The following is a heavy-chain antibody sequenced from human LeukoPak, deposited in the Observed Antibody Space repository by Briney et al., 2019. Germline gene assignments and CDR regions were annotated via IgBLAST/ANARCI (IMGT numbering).Heavy chain of an antibody. CDR3: ARRYPSGWYGTNWFDP. Sequence: SETLSLTCTVSGGSISSSSYYWGWIRQPPGKGLEWIGSIYYSGSTYYNPSLKSRVTISVDTSKNQFSLKLSSVTAADTAVYYCARRYPSGWYGTNWFDPWGQGTLVTVSS. CDR1: GGSISSSSYY. D-gene: IGHD6-19*01. J-gene: IGHJ5*02. CDR2: IYYSGST. V-gene: IGHV4-39*01.